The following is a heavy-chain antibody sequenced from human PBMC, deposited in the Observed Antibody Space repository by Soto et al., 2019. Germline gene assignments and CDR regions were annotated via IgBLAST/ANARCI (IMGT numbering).Heavy chain of an antibody. CDR2: IYYSGST. CDR1: GGSISSGSYF. Sequence: PSETLSLTCTVSGGSISSGSYFWGWLRQPPGKGLEWIGSIYYSGSTSYNPSLRSRVTMSVDTSKNQFSLKLSSVSAADTAVYYCARHTGYSSGKRWFDPWGQGTLVTVSS. D-gene: IGHD6-19*01. CDR3: ARHTGYSSGKRWFDP. J-gene: IGHJ5*02. V-gene: IGHV4-39*01.